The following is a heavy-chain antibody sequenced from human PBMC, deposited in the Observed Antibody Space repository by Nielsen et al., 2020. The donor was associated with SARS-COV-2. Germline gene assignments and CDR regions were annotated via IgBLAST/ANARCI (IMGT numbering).Heavy chain of an antibody. V-gene: IGHV3-23*01. CDR3: AKDLSGPTPYYYYGMDV. Sequence: WLSQPPGKGLEWVSGISGSGESTYYADSVKGRFTISRDNSKNTLYLQMNSLRAEDTAVYYCAKDLSGPTPYYYYGMDVWGQGTTVTVSS. J-gene: IGHJ6*02. D-gene: IGHD3-9*01. CDR2: ISGSGEST.